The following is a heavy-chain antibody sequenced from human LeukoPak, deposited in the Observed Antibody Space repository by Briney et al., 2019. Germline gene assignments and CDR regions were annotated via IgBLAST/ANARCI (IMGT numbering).Heavy chain of an antibody. Sequence: ASVKVSCKASGYTFTRYAMHWVRQAPGQRLEWMGWSNAGNGNTKYSQEFQGRVTITRDTSASTAYMDLSSLRSEDVAVYYCARDVSVATYYFDYWGQGTLVTVSS. D-gene: IGHD5-12*01. V-gene: IGHV1-3*02. J-gene: IGHJ4*02. CDR1: GYTFTRYA. CDR2: SNAGNGNT. CDR3: ARDVSVATYYFDY.